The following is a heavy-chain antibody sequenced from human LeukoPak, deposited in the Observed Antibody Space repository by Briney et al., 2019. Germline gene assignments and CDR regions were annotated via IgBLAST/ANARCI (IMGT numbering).Heavy chain of an antibody. D-gene: IGHD3-16*01. CDR3: AKAPQLWGLIAFDI. J-gene: IGHJ3*02. CDR2: ISGSGGST. Sequence: GGSLRLSCAASGFTFSSYAMIWVRQAPGKGLEWVSAISGSGGSTYYADSVKGRFTISRDNSKNTLYLQMNSLRAEDTAVHYCAKAPQLWGLIAFDIWGQGTMVTVSS. CDR1: GFTFSSYA. V-gene: IGHV3-23*01.